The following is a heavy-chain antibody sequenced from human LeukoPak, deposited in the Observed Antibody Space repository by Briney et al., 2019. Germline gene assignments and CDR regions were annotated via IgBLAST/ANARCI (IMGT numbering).Heavy chain of an antibody. V-gene: IGHV1-3*01. CDR1: GYTFTNYA. D-gene: IGHD3-10*01. CDR3: ARGSYYYGSGSFMGSDY. J-gene: IGHJ4*02. CDR2: INAGNGNT. Sequence: ASVTASCKASGYTFTNYAMHWVRQAPGQRPEWMGWINAGNGNTEYSQKFQDRVTITRDISANTAYMELSSLTSEDTAVYYCARGSYYYGSGSFMGSDYWGQGTLVTVSS.